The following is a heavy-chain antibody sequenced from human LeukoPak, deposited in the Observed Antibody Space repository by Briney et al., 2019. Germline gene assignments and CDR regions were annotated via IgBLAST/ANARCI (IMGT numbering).Heavy chain of an antibody. D-gene: IGHD5-18*01. CDR3: ARGGEIQLWQYYYYGMDV. J-gene: IGHJ6*02. V-gene: IGHV3-23*01. Sequence: GGSLRLSCAASGFTFSSYAMSWVRQAPGKGLEWVSAISGSGGSTYYADSVKGRFTISRDNSKNTLYLQMNSLRAEDTAVYYCARGGEIQLWQYYYYGMDVWGQGTTVTVSS. CDR1: GFTFSSYA. CDR2: ISGSGGST.